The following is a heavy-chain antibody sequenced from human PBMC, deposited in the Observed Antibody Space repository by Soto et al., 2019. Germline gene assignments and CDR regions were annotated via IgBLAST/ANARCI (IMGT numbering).Heavy chain of an antibody. CDR1: GFTFSSYA. V-gene: IGHV3-30-3*01. Sequence: GGSLRLSCAASGFTFSSYAMHWVRQAPGKGLEWVAVISYDGSNKYYADSVKGRFTISRDNSKNTLYLQMNSLRAEDTAVYYCARDISRENTIFGVSDGMDVWGQGTTVTVSS. D-gene: IGHD3-3*01. CDR3: ARDISRENTIFGVSDGMDV. CDR2: ISYDGSNK. J-gene: IGHJ6*02.